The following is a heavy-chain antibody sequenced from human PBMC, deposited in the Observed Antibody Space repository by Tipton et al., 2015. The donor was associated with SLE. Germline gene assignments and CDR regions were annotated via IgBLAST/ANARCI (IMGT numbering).Heavy chain of an antibody. CDR2: IFHTGST. D-gene: IGHD6-19*01. V-gene: IGHV4-30-2*01. J-gene: IGHJ4*02. CDR3: ARSIAVAGTPFDY. CDR1: GGSLNSGGYS. Sequence: TLSLTCSVSGGSLNSGGYSWSWIRQPPGKGLEWIGDIFHTGSTYYSPSLEGRVTISVDTSKNQFSLKLSSVTAADTAVYYCARSIAVAGTPFDYWGQGTLVTVSS.